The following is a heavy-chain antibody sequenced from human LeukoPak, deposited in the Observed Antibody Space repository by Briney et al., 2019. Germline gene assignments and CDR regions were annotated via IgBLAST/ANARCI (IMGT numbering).Heavy chain of an antibody. CDR1: GFTFSGYW. V-gene: IGHV3-33*08. J-gene: IGHJ5*02. CDR3: AIRYCSSTSCYFSNWFNP. D-gene: IGHD2-2*01. CDR2: IWYDGSNK. Sequence: PGGSLRLSCVASGFTFSGYWMHWVRQAPGKGLEWVAVIWYDGSNKYYADSVKGRFTISRDNSKNTLYLQMNSLRAEDTAVYYCAIRYCSSTSCYFSNWFNPWGQGTLVTVSS.